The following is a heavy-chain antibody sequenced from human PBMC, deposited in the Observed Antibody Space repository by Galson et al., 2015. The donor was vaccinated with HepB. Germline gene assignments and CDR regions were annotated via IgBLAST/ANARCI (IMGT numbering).Heavy chain of an antibody. CDR2: IYYSGST. V-gene: IGHV4-39*01. D-gene: IGHD4-17*01. Sequence: SETLSLTCTVSGGSISSSSYYWGWIRQPPGTGLEWIGSIYYSGSTYYNPSLKSRVTISVDTSKNQFSLKLSSVTAADTAVYYCARGRAYGWFDPWGQGTLVTVSS. CDR1: GGSISSSSYY. J-gene: IGHJ5*02. CDR3: ARGRAYGWFDP.